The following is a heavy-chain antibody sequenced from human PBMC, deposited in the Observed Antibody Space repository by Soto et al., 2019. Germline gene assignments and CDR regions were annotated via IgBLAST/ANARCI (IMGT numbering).Heavy chain of an antibody. V-gene: IGHV3-64*01. CDR1: GFTFSSYA. J-gene: IGHJ4*02. CDR2: ISSNGGST. D-gene: IGHD3-9*01. CDR3: ARVATFYDILTGYLPH. Sequence: GGSLRLSCAASGFTFSSYAMHWVRQAPGKGLEYVSAISSNGGSTYYANPVKGRFTISRDNSKNTLYLQMGSLRAEDMAVYYCARVATFYDILTGYLPHWGQGTLVTVSS.